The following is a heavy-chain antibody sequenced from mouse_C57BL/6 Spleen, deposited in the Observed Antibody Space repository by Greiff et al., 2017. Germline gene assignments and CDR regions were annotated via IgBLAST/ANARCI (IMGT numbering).Heavy chain of an antibody. J-gene: IGHJ4*01. V-gene: IGHV2-2*01. CDR3: ASDYDGGGNAMDY. CDR2: IWSGGST. Sequence: VQLQESGPGLVQPSQSLSITCTVSGFSLTSYGVHWVRQSPGKGLEWLGVIWSGGSTDYNAAFISRLSISKDNSKSQVFFKMNSLQADDTAIYYCASDYDGGGNAMDYWGQGTSVTVSS. CDR1: GFSLTSYG. D-gene: IGHD2-4*01.